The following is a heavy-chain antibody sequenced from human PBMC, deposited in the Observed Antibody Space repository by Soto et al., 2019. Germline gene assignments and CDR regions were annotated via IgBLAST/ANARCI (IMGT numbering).Heavy chain of an antibody. J-gene: IGHJ5*02. CDR2: MKHNSGKT. CDR1: GYTFTRYD. V-gene: IGHV1-8*01. D-gene: IGHD6-13*01. Sequence: QVQLVQSGAEVKKPGASVKVSCKASGYTFTRYDINWVRQAHGQGLEWMGWMKHNSGKTVYGQKFQRRVTMTRNTSITTANMELSSLRSEDTAVYYCARERSAAGTGGFDPWGQGTLVTVSS. CDR3: ARERSAAGTGGFDP.